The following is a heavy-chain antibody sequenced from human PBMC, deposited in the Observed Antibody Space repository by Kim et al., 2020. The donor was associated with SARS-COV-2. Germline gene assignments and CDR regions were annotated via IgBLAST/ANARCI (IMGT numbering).Heavy chain of an antibody. CDR2: ISGSGGST. D-gene: IGHD5-18*01. V-gene: IGHV3-23*01. CDR1: GFTFSSYA. CDR3: AKVMEYRRPPSDYYGMDV. Sequence: GGSLRLSCAASGFTFSSYAMSWVRQAPGKGLEWVSAISGSGGSTYYADSVKGRFTISRDNSKNTLYLQMNSLRAEDTAVYYCAKVMEYRRPPSDYYGMDVWGRGTTVTVSS. J-gene: IGHJ6*02.